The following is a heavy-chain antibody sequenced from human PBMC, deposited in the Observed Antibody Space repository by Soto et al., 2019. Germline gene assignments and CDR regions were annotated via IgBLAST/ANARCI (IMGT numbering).Heavy chain of an antibody. Sequence: SETLSLTCTVSGGSISSYYWSWIRQPPWKGLEWIEYIYYSGSTNYNPSLKSRVTISVDTSKNQFSLKLSSVTAADTAVYYCARQPPRQAGDWSQGTLDIVYS. V-gene: IGHV4-59*08. CDR3: ARQPPRQAGD. J-gene: IGHJ4*02. D-gene: IGHD6-13*01. CDR1: GGSISSYY. CDR2: IYYSGST.